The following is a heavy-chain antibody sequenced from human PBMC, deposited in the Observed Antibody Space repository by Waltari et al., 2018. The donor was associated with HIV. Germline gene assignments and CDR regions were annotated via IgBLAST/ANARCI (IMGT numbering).Heavy chain of an antibody. V-gene: IGHV4-34*01. CDR2: INHSGST. D-gene: IGHD2-2*02. Sequence: QVQLQQWGAGLLKPSETLSLTCAVYGGSFSGYYWSWIRQPPGKGLEWIGEINHSGSTNYNPSLKSRVTISVDTSKNQFSLKLSSVTAADTAVYYCARGRVPIVVVPAAIRSSYLDYWGQGTLVTVSS. J-gene: IGHJ4*02. CDR3: ARGRVPIVVVPAAIRSSYLDY. CDR1: GGSFSGYY.